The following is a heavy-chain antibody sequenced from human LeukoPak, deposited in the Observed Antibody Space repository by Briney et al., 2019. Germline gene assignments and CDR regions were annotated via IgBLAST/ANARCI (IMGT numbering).Heavy chain of an antibody. CDR1: GGSISGYY. J-gene: IGHJ3*01. CDR3: ARVDGFTREGAFDV. Sequence: SETLSLTCTVSGGSISGYYWSWIRQPPGKGLEYIGYIHYSGSTTYNPSLKSRVTISVDTSKNQFSLKMNSVTAADTAVYYCARVDGFTREGAFDVWGQGTMVTVSS. D-gene: IGHD3/OR15-3a*01. CDR2: IHYSGST. V-gene: IGHV4-59*08.